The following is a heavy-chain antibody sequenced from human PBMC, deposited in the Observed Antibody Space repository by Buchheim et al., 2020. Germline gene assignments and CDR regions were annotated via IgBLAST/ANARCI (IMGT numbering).Heavy chain of an antibody. CDR3: ARGPSNYDFWSGRGPYYYGMDV. CDR1: GFTFDDYG. Sequence: EVQLVESGGGVVRPGGSLRLSCAASGFTFDDYGMSWVRQAPGKGLEWVSGINWNGLSTGYADSVKGRFTISRDNAKNSLYLQMNSLRAEDTAVYYCARGPSNYDFWSGRGPYYYGMDVWGQGTT. CDR2: INWNGLST. V-gene: IGHV3-20*04. J-gene: IGHJ6*02. D-gene: IGHD3-3*01.